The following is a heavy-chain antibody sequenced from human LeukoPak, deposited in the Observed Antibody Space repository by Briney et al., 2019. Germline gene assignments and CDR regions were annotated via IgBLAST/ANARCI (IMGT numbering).Heavy chain of an antibody. CDR2: LYPGDSDT. CDR1: GYNFTSYW. D-gene: IGHD3-10*01. J-gene: IGHJ4*02. Sequence: SGESLKISCKSSGYNFTSYWIGWVRQMPGKGLEWLGILYPGDSDTRYSPPFQGQVTISADKSISTAYLQWSSLQASDTAIYYCARGYYGSYGFAYWGQGTLVTVSS. V-gene: IGHV5-51*01. CDR3: ARGYYGSYGFAY.